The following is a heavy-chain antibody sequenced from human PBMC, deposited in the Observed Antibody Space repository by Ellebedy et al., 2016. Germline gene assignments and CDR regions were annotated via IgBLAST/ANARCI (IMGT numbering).Heavy chain of an antibody. CDR1: DTSIGGQF. CDR2: VSHSGNT. V-gene: IGHV4-59*11. Sequence: SETLSLTCTISDTSIGGQFWSWIRQPPGKGLEWIGYVSHSGNTDYHPSLKSRVSISLSTSRDYFSLRLTSVTAADTATYYCARGSGWHADWGQGILVTVSS. J-gene: IGHJ4*02. D-gene: IGHD6-19*01. CDR3: ARGSGWHAD.